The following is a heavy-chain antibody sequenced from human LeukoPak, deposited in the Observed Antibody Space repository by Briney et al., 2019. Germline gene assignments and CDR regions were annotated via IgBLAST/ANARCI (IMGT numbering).Heavy chain of an antibody. CDR2: INPSGRT. D-gene: IGHD1-26*01. J-gene: IGHJ4*02. CDR3: ARAPDRIVGATLIFDY. V-gene: IGHV4-34*01. CDR1: GGSFSGFY. Sequence: SETLSLTCAVYGGSFSGFYWSWIRQPPGKGLEWIGEINPSGRTNYNPSLKSRVTILVDTSKNHFSLKLSSVTAADTAVYYCARAPDRIVGATLIFDYWGQGTLVTVSS.